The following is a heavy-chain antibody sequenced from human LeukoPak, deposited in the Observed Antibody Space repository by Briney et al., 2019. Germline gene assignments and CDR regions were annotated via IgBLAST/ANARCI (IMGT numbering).Heavy chain of an antibody. CDR3: ARDGDAYNFDY. CDR1: GFSFSRYY. V-gene: IGHV3-74*01. D-gene: IGHD5-24*01. Sequence: GGSLRLSCVASGFSFSRYYMHWVRQVPGKGLVWVSRIKGDSSDTIYADSVKGRFTISRDNAKNTVYLQMNSLGREDTAVYYCARDGDAYNFDYWGQGTLVTVSS. J-gene: IGHJ4*02. CDR2: IKGDSSDT.